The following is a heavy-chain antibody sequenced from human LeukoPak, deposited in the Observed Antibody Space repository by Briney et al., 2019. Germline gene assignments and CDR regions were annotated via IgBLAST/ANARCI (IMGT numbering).Heavy chain of an antibody. Sequence: GGSLRLSCAASGFTFSSYAMSWVRQAPGKGLEWVSAISSSGGRTYYADSVKGRFTISRDNAKNSLYLQMNSLRAEDTAVYYCARTGIAAAGPDFDYWGQGTLVTVSS. CDR1: GFTFSSYA. CDR3: ARTGIAAAGPDFDY. J-gene: IGHJ4*02. D-gene: IGHD6-13*01. CDR2: ISSSGGRT. V-gene: IGHV3-23*01.